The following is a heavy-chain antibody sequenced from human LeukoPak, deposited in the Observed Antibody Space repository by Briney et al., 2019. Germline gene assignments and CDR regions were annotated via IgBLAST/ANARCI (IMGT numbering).Heavy chain of an antibody. CDR1: GYTFTGYY. V-gene: IGHV1-2*02. CDR3: ARDGERIGVDTAMERDTGAPFYYYYYMDV. CDR2: INPNSGGT. J-gene: IGHJ6*03. D-gene: IGHD5-18*01. Sequence: ASVKVSCKASGYTFTGYYMHWVRQAPGQGLEWMGWINPNSGGTNYEQKFQGSVTMTRDTSISTAYMELSRLRSDDTAVYYCARDGERIGVDTAMERDTGAPFYYYYYMDVWGKGTTVTVSS.